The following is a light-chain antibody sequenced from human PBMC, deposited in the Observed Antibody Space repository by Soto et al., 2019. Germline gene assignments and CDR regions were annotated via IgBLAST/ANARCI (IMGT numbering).Light chain of an antibody. CDR1: SANIGSNY. CDR2: DSD. J-gene: IGLJ2*01. Sequence: QSVLTQPPSVSAAPGQKVTISCSGSSANIGSNYVSWYQHLPGTAPKLVIYDSDKRPSEIPDRFSGSKSGTSATLDITGLQYGDEADYYCGAWDGSLSVVLFGGGTKVTVL. CDR3: GAWDGSLSVVL. V-gene: IGLV1-51*01.